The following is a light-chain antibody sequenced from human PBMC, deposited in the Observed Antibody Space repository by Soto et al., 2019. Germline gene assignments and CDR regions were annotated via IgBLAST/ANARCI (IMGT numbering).Light chain of an antibody. Sequence: QSVLTQPPSASGSPGQSVTISCTGTSSAVGGYKYVSWYQQHPGKAPKLMIFEVNKRPSGVPDRFSGSKSGNTASLTVSGLQAEDEADYYCSSYAGINNLGVFGTGTKVTVL. CDR1: SSAVGGYKY. CDR3: SSYAGINNLGV. J-gene: IGLJ1*01. V-gene: IGLV2-8*01. CDR2: EVN.